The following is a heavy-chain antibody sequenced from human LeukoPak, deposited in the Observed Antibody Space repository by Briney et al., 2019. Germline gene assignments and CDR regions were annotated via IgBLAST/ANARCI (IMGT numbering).Heavy chain of an antibody. CDR3: ARSAFGWGSSYFDY. J-gene: IGHJ4*02. D-gene: IGHD3-10*01. V-gene: IGHV4-30-4*01. CDR2: IYYSGST. Sequence: SQTLSLTCTVPGGSLISGNSCSGSIRQPPGKGLEWLGYIYYSGSTSYNPSLRSRVTISVDTSKIHISLKLSSVTAADTAVYYCARSAFGWGSSYFDYWGQGTLVTVSS. CDR1: GGSLISGNSC.